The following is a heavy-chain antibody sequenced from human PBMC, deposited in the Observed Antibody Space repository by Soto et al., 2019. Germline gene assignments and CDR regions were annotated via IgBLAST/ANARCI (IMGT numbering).Heavy chain of an antibody. Sequence: SETLSLTCAVSGYSISSGYYWGWIRQPPGKGLEWIGSIYHSGSTYYNPSLKSRVTISVDTSKNQFSLKLSSVTAADTAVCYCARDRTGYFDYWGQGTLVTVSS. CDR1: GYSISSGYY. D-gene: IGHD4-17*01. J-gene: IGHJ4*02. V-gene: IGHV4-38-2*02. CDR3: ARDRTGYFDY. CDR2: IYHSGST.